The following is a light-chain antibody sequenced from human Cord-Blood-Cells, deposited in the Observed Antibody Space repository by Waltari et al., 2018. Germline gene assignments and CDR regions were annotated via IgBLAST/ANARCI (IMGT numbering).Light chain of an antibody. CDR1: SANTGSNT. J-gene: IGLJ3*02. CDR2: SNN. Sequence: QSVLTQPPSASGTPGPRVTISCSGSSANTGSNTVNCYQQLPGTAPKLLIYSNNQRPSGVPDRFSGSKSGTSASLAISGLQSEDEADYYCAAWDDSLNGPVFGGGTKLTVL. CDR3: AAWDDSLNGPV. V-gene: IGLV1-44*01.